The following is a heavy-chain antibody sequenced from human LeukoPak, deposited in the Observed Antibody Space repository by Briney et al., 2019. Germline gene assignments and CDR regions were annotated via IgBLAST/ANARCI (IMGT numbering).Heavy chain of an antibody. V-gene: IGHV1-18*01. J-gene: IGHJ4*02. Sequence: ASVKVSCKASGYTFTSYGISWVRQAPGQGLEWMGWISGYNGNTNYAQKLQGRVTMTTDTSTSTAYMELRSLRSDDTAVYYCATQAELRFLEWLYFDYWGQGTLVTVSS. CDR1: GYTFTSYG. CDR3: ATQAELRFLEWLYFDY. D-gene: IGHD3-3*01. CDR2: ISGYNGNT.